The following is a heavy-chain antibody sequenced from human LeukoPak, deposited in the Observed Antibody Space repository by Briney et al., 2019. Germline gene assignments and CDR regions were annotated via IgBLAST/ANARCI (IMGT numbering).Heavy chain of an antibody. CDR1: GGSISSGGYY. CDR2: IYYSGST. Sequence: SQTLSLTCTVSGGSISSGGYYWSWIRQHPGKGLEWIGYIYYSGSTYYNPSLKSRVTISVDTSKNQFSLKLSSVTAEDTAVYYCARDAGGSPDYWGQGTLVTVSS. CDR3: ARDAGGSPDY. J-gene: IGHJ4*02. D-gene: IGHD1-26*01. V-gene: IGHV4-31*03.